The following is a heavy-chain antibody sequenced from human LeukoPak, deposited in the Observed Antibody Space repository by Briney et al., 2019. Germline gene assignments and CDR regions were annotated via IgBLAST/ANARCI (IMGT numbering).Heavy chain of an antibody. CDR1: GFTFSNHW. D-gene: IGHD1-26*01. J-gene: IGHJ4*02. CDR3: ARGGGSYYNY. CDR2: IKQDGSEK. V-gene: IGHV3-7*04. Sequence: GGSLRLSCTASGFTFSNHWMSWVRQAPGKGLEWVANIKQDGSEKYYVDSVKGRFTISRDDAKNSLYLQMNSLRAEDTAVYYCARGGGSYYNYWGQGTLVTVSS.